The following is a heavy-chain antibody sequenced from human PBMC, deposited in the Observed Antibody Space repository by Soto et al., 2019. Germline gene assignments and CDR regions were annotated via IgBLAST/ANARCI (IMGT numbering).Heavy chain of an antibody. Sequence: SETLSLTCTVSGGSISGYYWSWIRQPPGKGLEWIAYIYYTGRTFYNPSLKGRVTISVDTSKNQFSLKLSSVTAADTAVYYCARKSSIYSTWPLLDYWGRGTLVTVSS. J-gene: IGHJ4*02. CDR2: IYYTGRT. CDR3: ARKSSIYSTWPLLDY. V-gene: IGHV4-59*01. CDR1: GGSISGYY. D-gene: IGHD6-13*01.